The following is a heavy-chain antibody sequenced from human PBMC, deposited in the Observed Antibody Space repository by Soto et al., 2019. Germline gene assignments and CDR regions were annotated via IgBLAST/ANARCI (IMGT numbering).Heavy chain of an antibody. Sequence: NPTETLSLTCPVYGLSYIGYYWRLIRPPPGKGLEWIGEINHSGSTNYNPSLKSRVTISVDTSKNQFSLKLSSVTAADTAVYYCASGVGARYYYDYYGMDVWGQGNTVT. CDR1: GLSYIGYY. V-gene: IGHV4-34*01. D-gene: IGHD1-26*01. J-gene: IGHJ6*02. CDR2: INHSGST. CDR3: ASGVGARYYYDYYGMDV.